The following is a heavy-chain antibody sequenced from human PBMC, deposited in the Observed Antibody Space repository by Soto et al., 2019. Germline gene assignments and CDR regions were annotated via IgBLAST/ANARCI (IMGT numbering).Heavy chain of an antibody. J-gene: IGHJ4*02. Sequence: EVQLVETGGGLIQPGGSLRLSCAASGFTVSSNYMSWVRQAPGKGLEWVSVIYSGGSAYYADSVKGRFTISRDNSKNTLYLQMNSLRAEDMAVYYCARGHYDFWSGQGENWGQGTLVTVSS. CDR2: IYSGGSA. CDR3: ARGHYDFWSGQGEN. D-gene: IGHD3-3*01. V-gene: IGHV3-53*02. CDR1: GFTVSSNY.